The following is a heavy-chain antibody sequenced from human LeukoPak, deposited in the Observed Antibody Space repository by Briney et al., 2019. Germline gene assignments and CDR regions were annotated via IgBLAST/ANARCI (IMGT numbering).Heavy chain of an antibody. CDR3: ARAYYYDSSGYYCLFDY. V-gene: IGHV4-31*03. J-gene: IGHJ4*02. D-gene: IGHD3-22*01. CDR2: IYYSGST. CDR1: GGSISSGGYY. Sequence: PSETLSLTCTVSGGSISSGGYYWSWIRQHPGKGLEWIGYIYYSGSTYYNPPLKSRVTISVDTSKNQFSLKLSSVTAADTAVYYCARAYYYDSSGYYCLFDYWGQGTLVTVSS.